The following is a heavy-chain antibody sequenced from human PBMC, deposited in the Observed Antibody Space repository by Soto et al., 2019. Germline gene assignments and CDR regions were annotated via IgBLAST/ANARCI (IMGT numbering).Heavy chain of an antibody. CDR2: INHSGST. D-gene: IGHD6-13*01. J-gene: IGHJ6*02. Sequence: SETLSLTCAVYGGSFSGYYWNWIRQPPGQGLEWIGEINHSGSTNYNLSLKSRVTISVDTSKNQFSLKLTSVTAADTAVYYCGRAHCDLQQLVHYYYSMDVWGQGTTVTVSS. V-gene: IGHV4-34*01. CDR3: GRAHCDLQQLVHYYYSMDV. CDR1: GGSFSGYY.